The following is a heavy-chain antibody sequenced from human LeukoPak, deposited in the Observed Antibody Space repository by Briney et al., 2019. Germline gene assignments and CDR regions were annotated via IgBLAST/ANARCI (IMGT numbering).Heavy chain of an antibody. V-gene: IGHV6-1*01. Sequence: SQTLSLTCAISGDSVSSNSAAWNWIRQSPSRGLEWLGRTYYRSKWYNDYAVSVKSRITINPDTSKNQFSLQLNSVTPEDTAVYYCARDVMGYSSGWYVGENYYFDYWGQGTLVTVSX. CDR2: TYYRSKWYN. D-gene: IGHD6-19*01. J-gene: IGHJ4*02. CDR3: ARDVMGYSSGWYVGENYYFDY. CDR1: GDSVSSNSAA.